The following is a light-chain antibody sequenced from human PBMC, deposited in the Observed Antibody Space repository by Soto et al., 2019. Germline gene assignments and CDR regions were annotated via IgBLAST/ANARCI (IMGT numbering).Light chain of an antibody. Sequence: IVLTQSPGTLSLSPGERATLSCRASQSVSSSYLAWYPQKPGQAPRLLIYGASSRATGIPDRFSGSGSGTDFTLTISRLEPEDFAVYYCQQYGSSPPITFGGGTKVDIK. CDR3: QQYGSSPPIT. V-gene: IGKV3-20*01. CDR2: GAS. CDR1: QSVSSSY. J-gene: IGKJ4*01.